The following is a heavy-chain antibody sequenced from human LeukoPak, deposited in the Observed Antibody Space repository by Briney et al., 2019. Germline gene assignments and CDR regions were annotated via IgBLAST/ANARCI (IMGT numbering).Heavy chain of an antibody. CDR2: IRSKAYGGTT. D-gene: IGHD3-10*01. Sequence: PGGSLRLSCTASGFTFGDYAMSWVRQAPGKGLEWVGFIRSKAYGGTTEYAASVKGRFTISRDDSKSIAYLQMNSLKTEDTAVYYCTSLIPKYYYGSGSHSWFDPWGQGTLVTVSS. V-gene: IGHV3-49*04. CDR1: GFTFGDYA. CDR3: TSLIPKYYYGSGSHSWFDP. J-gene: IGHJ5*02.